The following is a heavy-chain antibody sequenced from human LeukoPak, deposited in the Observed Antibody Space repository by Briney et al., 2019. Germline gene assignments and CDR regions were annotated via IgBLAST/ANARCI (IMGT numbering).Heavy chain of an antibody. CDR3: ARVEMTMVRGYYYYGMDV. CDR2: IYYSGST. D-gene: IGHD3-10*01. J-gene: IGHJ6*02. V-gene: IGHV4-30-4*08. CDR1: GGSISSGGYY. Sequence: PSQTLSLTCTVSGGSISSGGYYWSWIRQHPGKGLEWIGYIYYSGSTYYNPPLKSRATISVDTSKNQFSLKLSSVTAADTAVYYCARVEMTMVRGYYYYGMDVWGQGTTVTVSS.